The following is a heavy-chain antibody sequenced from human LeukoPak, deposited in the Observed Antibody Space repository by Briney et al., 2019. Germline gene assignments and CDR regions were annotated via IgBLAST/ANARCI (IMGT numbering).Heavy chain of an antibody. CDR2: IYTSGST. CDR3: ARFSYDSSGYYGSNY. CDR1: GGSISSGSYY. V-gene: IGHV4-61*02. J-gene: IGHJ4*02. Sequence: SQTLSLTCTVSGGSISSGSYYWSWIRQPAGKGLGWIGRIYTSGSTNYNPSLRSRVTISVDTSKNQFSLKLTSVTAADTAVYYCARFSYDSSGYYGSNYWGQGTLVTVSS. D-gene: IGHD3-22*01.